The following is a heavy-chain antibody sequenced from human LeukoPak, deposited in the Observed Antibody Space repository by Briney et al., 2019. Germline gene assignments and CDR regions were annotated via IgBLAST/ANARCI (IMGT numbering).Heavy chain of an antibody. Sequence: GESLKISCQGSEYSFATYWIAWLRQMPGKGLEWMGIIYPSDSDTRYSPSFQGQVTISADQSIKTAYLQWSSLKALDTAMYYCARPLQGIVGATGFDYWGQGTLVTVSS. CDR2: IYPSDSDT. D-gene: IGHD1-26*01. CDR3: ARPLQGIVGATGFDY. J-gene: IGHJ4*02. V-gene: IGHV5-51*01. CDR1: EYSFATYW.